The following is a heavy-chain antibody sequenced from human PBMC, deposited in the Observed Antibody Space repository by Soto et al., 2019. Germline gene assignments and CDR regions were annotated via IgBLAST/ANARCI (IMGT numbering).Heavy chain of an antibody. CDR2: ISGSGGST. CDR3: AKGSVPAATDLYYYYYGMDV. J-gene: IGHJ6*02. D-gene: IGHD2-2*01. Sequence: GGSLRLSCAASGFTFSSYAMSWVRQAPGKGLEWVSAISGSGGSTYYADSVKGRFTISRDNSKNTLYLQMNSLRAEDTAVYYCAKGSVPAATDLYYYYYGMDVWGQGTTVTVSS. V-gene: IGHV3-23*01. CDR1: GFTFSSYA.